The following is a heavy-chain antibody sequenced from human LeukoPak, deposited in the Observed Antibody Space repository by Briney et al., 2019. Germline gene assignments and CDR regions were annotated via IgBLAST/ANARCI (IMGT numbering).Heavy chain of an antibody. Sequence: PSETLSLTCTVSGGSVSSGSYYWSWIRQPPGKGLEWIGYIYYGGSTNYNPSLKSRVTISVDTSKNQSSLKLSSVTAADTAVYYCARESIAAVHGMDVWGQGTTVTVSS. D-gene: IGHD6-6*01. CDR2: IYYGGST. CDR3: ARESIAAVHGMDV. CDR1: GGSVSSGSYY. V-gene: IGHV4-61*01. J-gene: IGHJ6*02.